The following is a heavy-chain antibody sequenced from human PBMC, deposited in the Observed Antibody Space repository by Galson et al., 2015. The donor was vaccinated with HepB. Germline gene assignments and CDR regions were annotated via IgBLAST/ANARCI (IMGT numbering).Heavy chain of an antibody. Sequence: SLRLSCAASGFTFSSYAMSWVRQAPGKGLEWVSFIGSSGGTIYYTESVKGRFTISRDNAKNSLYLQMDSLRAEDTAVYYCASVSSGYSRGYYYYYYMDVWGQGTTVTVSS. D-gene: IGHD5-12*01. CDR3: ASVSSGYSRGYYYYYYMDV. J-gene: IGHJ6*02. CDR1: GFTFSSYA. V-gene: IGHV3-48*03. CDR2: IGSSGGTI.